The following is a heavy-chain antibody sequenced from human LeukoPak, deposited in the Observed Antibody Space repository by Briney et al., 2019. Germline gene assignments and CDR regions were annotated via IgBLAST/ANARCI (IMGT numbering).Heavy chain of an antibody. Sequence: GGSLRLSCAASGFTVSSNYMSWVRQAPGKGLEWVSVIYSGGSTYYADTVKGRFTISRDNSKNTLYLQMNSLRAEDTAVYYCARSLRVRGVPDYMDVWGKGTTVIISS. CDR1: GFTVSSNY. CDR3: ARSLRVRGVPDYMDV. J-gene: IGHJ6*03. CDR2: IYSGGST. V-gene: IGHV3-53*01. D-gene: IGHD3-10*01.